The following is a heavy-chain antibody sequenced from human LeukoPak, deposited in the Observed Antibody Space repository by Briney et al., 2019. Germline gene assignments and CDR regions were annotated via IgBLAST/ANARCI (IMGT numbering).Heavy chain of an antibody. J-gene: IGHJ3*02. CDR2: INNDGSIT. D-gene: IGHD1/OR15-1a*01. CDR3: ARGWNTTPRSGFDI. Sequence: HPGGFLRLSCAASEFTISRYWMHWVRQAPGKGLVWVSNINNDGSITTYADSVKGRFTISRDNIKNTLFLQMNSLGAEDTALYYCARGWNTTPRSGFDIWGLGTMVTVSS. CDR1: EFTISRYW. V-gene: IGHV3-74*01.